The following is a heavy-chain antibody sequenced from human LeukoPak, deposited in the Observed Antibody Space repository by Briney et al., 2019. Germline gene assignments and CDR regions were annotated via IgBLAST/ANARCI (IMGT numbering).Heavy chain of an antibody. V-gene: IGHV3-43*01. CDR3: AKVRTPYSSSWYYFDY. CDR1: GFTFDDYT. CDR2: ISWDGGST. Sequence: GGSLRLSCAASGFTFDDYTMHWVRQAPGKGLEWVSLISWDGGSTYYADSVKGRFTISRDNSKNSLYLQMNSLRTEDTALYYCAKVRTPYSSSWYYFDYWGQGTLVTVSS. D-gene: IGHD6-13*01. J-gene: IGHJ4*02.